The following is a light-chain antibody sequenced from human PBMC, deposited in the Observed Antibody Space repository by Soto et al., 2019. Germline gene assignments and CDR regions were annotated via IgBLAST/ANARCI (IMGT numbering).Light chain of an antibody. CDR2: CAS. Sequence: DIQLTQSPSFLSASVGDRVTISCRASQGISDYLAWYQQKPGKAPKLLIYCASTLQSGVPSRFRGSASGTEFTPTISSQQPADVATYFCQQFNASPVTFGGGTKLEIK. CDR3: QQFNASPVT. CDR1: QGISDY. V-gene: IGKV1-9*01. J-gene: IGKJ4*01.